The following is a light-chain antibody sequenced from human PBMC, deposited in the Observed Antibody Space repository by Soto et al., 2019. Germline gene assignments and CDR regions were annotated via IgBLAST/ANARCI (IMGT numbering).Light chain of an antibody. CDR1: SSDVGDYPY. Sequence: QSALTQPASVSGSPGQSITISCTGTSSDVGDYPYVSWYQQHPGKVPKLIIYEVTNRPPGVTSRFSGSKSENTASLTISGLQAEDEADYYCSSYSAANTLVFGSGTKVTVL. J-gene: IGLJ1*01. V-gene: IGLV2-14*01. CDR2: EVT. CDR3: SSYSAANTLV.